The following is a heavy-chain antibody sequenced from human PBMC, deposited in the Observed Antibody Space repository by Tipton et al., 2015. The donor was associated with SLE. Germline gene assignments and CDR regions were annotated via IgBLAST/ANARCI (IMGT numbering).Heavy chain of an antibody. D-gene: IGHD4-17*01. CDR3: ANLPPLYGPAA. CDR1: GGSFSGYY. Sequence: TLSLTCAVYGGSFSGYYWSWIRQPPGKGLEWIGEINHSGSTNYNPSLKSRVTISVDTSKNQFSLKLSSVTAADTAVYYCANLPPLYGPAAWGQGTLVTVSS. CDR2: INHSGST. V-gene: IGHV4-34*01. J-gene: IGHJ5*02.